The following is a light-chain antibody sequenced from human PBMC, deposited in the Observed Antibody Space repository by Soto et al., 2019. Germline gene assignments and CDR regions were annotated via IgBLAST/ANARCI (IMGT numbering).Light chain of an antibody. CDR3: QQYHIYSGT. CDR1: QDIGVR. J-gene: IGKJ1*01. Sequence: DIQMTQSPSFVSASIGDRVTITCRASQDIGVRLAWFRQKPGKAPKYLIQSASSLQSGVPSRFSGSGSGTEFTLTINSLQPDDFATYYCQQYHIYSGTFGQGTKVDIK. V-gene: IGKV1D-16*01. CDR2: SAS.